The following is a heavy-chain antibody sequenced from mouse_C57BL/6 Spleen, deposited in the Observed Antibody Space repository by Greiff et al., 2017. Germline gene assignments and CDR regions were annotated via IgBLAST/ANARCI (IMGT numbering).Heavy chain of an antibody. CDR3: ARVGDYDDYYAMDY. CDR2: INSDGSST. V-gene: IGHV5-16*01. D-gene: IGHD2-4*01. CDR1: GFTFSDYY. Sequence: DVKLVESEGGLVQPGSSMKLSCTASGFTFSDYYMAWVRQVPEKGLEWVANINSDGSSTYYLDSLKSRFIISRDNAKNILYLQMSSLKSEDTATYYCARVGDYDDYYAMDYWGQGTSVTVSS. J-gene: IGHJ4*01.